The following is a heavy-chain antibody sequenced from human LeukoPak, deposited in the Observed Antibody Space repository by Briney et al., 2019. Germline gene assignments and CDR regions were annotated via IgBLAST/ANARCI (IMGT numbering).Heavy chain of an antibody. CDR3: ARAPSEIGGYYPEYFRH. CDR1: GFTFSSYW. V-gene: IGHV3-74*01. Sequence: GGSLRLSCAASGFTFSSYWMHWVRQAPGKGLVWVSRIKSDGSTRYADYVKGRFTISRDNAKNTVSLQMNSLSAEDTGVYYCARAPSEIGGYYPEYFRHWGQGTLVTVSP. D-gene: IGHD3-22*01. CDR2: IKSDGST. J-gene: IGHJ1*01.